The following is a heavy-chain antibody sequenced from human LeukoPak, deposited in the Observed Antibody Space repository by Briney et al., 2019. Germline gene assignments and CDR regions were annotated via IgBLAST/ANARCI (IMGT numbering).Heavy chain of an antibody. CDR2: ISSSGSTI. V-gene: IGHV3-48*03. Sequence: GGSLRLSCAASGFTFSSYEMNWVRQAPGKGLEWVSYISSSGSTIYYADSVKGRFTISRDNAKNSLYLQMNSLRAEDTAVYYCASPCTMIVRESDAFYIWGQGTMVTVSS. D-gene: IGHD3-22*01. CDR3: ASPCTMIVRESDAFYI. CDR1: GFTFSSYE. J-gene: IGHJ3*02.